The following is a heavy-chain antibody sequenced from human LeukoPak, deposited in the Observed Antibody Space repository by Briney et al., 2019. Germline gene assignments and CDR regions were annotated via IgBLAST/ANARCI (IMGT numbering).Heavy chain of an antibody. CDR2: LYYSGST. D-gene: IGHD4-17*01. V-gene: IGHV4-31*11. Sequence: PSETLSLTCAVSGDSISSAGYYWRWVRQHPGTGLEWIGFLYYSGSTFYSPSLRSRLTISRETSRNQFTLTLRSVTAADTAVYYCARGDSDYGDGGLDYWGQGTLVIVSS. CDR3: ARGDSDYGDGGLDY. J-gene: IGHJ4*02. CDR1: GDSISSAGYY.